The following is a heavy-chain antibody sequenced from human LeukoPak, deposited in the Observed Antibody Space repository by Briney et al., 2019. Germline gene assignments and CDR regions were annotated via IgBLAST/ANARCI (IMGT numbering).Heavy chain of an antibody. J-gene: IGHJ4*02. D-gene: IGHD3-16*01. CDR3: ARHLPYDSIWVSYHYYFDY. CDR2: VYYSGSI. V-gene: IGHV4-39*01. CDR1: GGSISSRSFY. Sequence: AETLSLTCTVSGGSISSRSFYWGWIRQPPGKGLEWIGSVYYSGSIYYTPSLESRVTLTADTSKNQFSLRLSSVTAADMAVYYCARHLPYDSIWVSYHYYFDYWGQGALVTVSS.